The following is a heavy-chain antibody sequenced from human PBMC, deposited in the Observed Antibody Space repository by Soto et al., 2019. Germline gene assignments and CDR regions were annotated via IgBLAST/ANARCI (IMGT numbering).Heavy chain of an antibody. CDR3: ARVSATGTRWFDP. CDR1: GGSISSGAYY. V-gene: IGHV4-31*03. D-gene: IGHD6-13*01. Sequence: SETLSLTCTVSGGSISSGAYYWGWIRQHPGKGLEWNGYISHRGTAYYTPSLKSRVSLSVDPSKSQFSLNVTSLTAADTAVYYCARVSATGTRWFDPWGPGTLVTVSS. J-gene: IGHJ5*02. CDR2: ISHRGTA.